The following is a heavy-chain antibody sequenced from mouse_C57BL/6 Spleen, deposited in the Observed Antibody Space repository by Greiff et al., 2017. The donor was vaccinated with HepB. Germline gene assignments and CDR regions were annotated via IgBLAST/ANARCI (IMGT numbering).Heavy chain of an antibody. CDR3: TTDGTTVY. V-gene: IGHV14-4*01. D-gene: IGHD1-1*01. CDR1: GFNIKDDY. CDR2: IDPENGDT. J-gene: IGHJ3*01. Sequence: VQLQQSGAELVRPGASVKLSCTASGFNIKDDYMHWVKQRPEQGLEWIGWIDPENGDTEYASKFQGKATITADTSSNTAYLQLSSLTSEDTAVYYCTTDGTTVYWGQGTLVTVSA.